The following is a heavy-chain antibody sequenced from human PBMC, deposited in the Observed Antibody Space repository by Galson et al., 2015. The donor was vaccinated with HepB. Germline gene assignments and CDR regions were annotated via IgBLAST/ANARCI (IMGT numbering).Heavy chain of an antibody. CDR3: VRAMFGGNSLDYYYYYGMDV. J-gene: IGHJ6*02. V-gene: IGHV7-4-1*02. Sequence: SVKVSCKASGYTFTSYAMNWVRQAPGQGLEWMGWINTNTGNPTYAQGFTGRFVFSLDTSVSTAYLQISSLKAEDTAVYYCVRAMFGGNSLDYYYYYGMDVWGQGTTVTVPS. CDR2: INTNTGNP. D-gene: IGHD4-23*01. CDR1: GYTFTSYA.